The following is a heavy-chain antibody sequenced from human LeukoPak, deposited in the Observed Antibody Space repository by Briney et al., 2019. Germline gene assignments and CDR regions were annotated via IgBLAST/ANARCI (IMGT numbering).Heavy chain of an antibody. D-gene: IGHD3-22*01. V-gene: IGHV1-8*03. Sequence: ASVKVSCKASGGTFSSYAISWVRQAPGQGLEWMGWMNPNSGNTGYAQKFQGRVTITRNTSISTAYMELSSLRSEDTAVYYCATLTTDSSGYSDWFDPWGQGTLVTVSS. CDR1: GGTFSSYA. J-gene: IGHJ5*02. CDR3: ATLTTDSSGYSDWFDP. CDR2: MNPNSGNT.